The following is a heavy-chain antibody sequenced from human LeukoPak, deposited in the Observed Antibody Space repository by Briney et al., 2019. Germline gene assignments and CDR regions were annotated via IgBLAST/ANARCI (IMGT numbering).Heavy chain of an antibody. Sequence: SETLSLTCTVSGGSIGSSSYYWGWIRQPPGKGLNWIGSIYYSGSTYYNPSLKSRVTMSVDTSKNQFSLKLSSVTAADTAVYYCARGGGWLVGYFDYWGQGTLVTVSS. J-gene: IGHJ4*02. CDR2: IYYSGST. CDR3: ARGGGWLVGYFDY. CDR1: GGSIGSSSYY. D-gene: IGHD6-19*01. V-gene: IGHV4-39*07.